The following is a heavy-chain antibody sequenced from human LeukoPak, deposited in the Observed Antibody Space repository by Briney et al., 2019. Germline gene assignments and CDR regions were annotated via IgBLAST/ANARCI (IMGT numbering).Heavy chain of an antibody. CDR1: GYTFTSYA. Sequence: GGSVTVSCKASGYTFTSYAMHWVRQAPGRGVEWMGRITPSGGTNYPQKFQGRVAITSDTSISTAYMYLSRLTSDDTAVYYCARDRYGDAFAHFDYWGQGALVTVSS. D-gene: IGHD5-24*01. J-gene: IGHJ4*02. CDR3: ARDRYGDAFAHFDY. CDR2: ITPSGGT. V-gene: IGHV1-2*06.